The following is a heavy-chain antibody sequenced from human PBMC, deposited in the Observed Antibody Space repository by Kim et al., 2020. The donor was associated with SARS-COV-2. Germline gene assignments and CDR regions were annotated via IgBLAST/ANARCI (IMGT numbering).Heavy chain of an antibody. CDR1: GGSFSDYY. V-gene: IGHV4-34*01. CDR2: IDHSGSS. D-gene: IGHD3-3*01. J-gene: IGHJ3*02. CDR3: ARRGDGFYDLWNDSSLEKDTEACDT. Sequence: SETLSLTCAVYGGSFSDYYWTWIRQPQGKGLEWIGEIDHSGSSNLNPSLKSRVTISVDTSKNQFSLRLSSVTAADTAIYFCARRGDGFYDLWNDSSLEKDTEACDTWGQGTMCSVS.